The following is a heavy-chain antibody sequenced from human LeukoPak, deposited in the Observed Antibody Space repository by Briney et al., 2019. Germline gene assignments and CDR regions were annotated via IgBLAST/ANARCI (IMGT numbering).Heavy chain of an antibody. CDR1: GFTFSSYS. J-gene: IGHJ4*02. V-gene: IGHV3-48*01. D-gene: IGHD4-17*01. CDR3: AREGVDYGDSAFDY. CDR2: ISSSSSTI. Sequence: GGSLRLSCAASGFTFSSYSMNWVRQAPGKGLEWVSYISSSSSTIYYADSVKGRFTISRDNAKNSLYLQMNSLRAEDTAVYYCAREGVDYGDSAFDYWGQGTLVTVSS.